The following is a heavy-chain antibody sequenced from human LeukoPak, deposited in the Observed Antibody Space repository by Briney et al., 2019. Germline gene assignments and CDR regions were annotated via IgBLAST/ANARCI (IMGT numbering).Heavy chain of an antibody. CDR1: GYTFTSYD. Sequence: ASVKVSCKASGYTFTSYDINWVRQATGQGLEWMGWMNPNSGNTGYAQKFQGRVTITRNTSISTAYMELSSLRSEDTAVYYCARGHEHSSGWYVRNYYYYYYMDVWGKGTTVTVSS. V-gene: IGHV1-8*03. CDR3: ARGHEHSSGWYVRNYYYYYYMDV. CDR2: MNPNSGNT. J-gene: IGHJ6*03. D-gene: IGHD6-19*01.